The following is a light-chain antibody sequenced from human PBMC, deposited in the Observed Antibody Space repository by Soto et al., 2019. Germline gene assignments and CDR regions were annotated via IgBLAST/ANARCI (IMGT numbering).Light chain of an antibody. J-gene: IGKJ2*01. CDR1: RNIDIW. V-gene: IGKV1-5*01. CDR3: QQSHLYSWYT. CDR2: DAS. Sequence: DVPMTQSPSTLSASIGDRVTITCRASRNIDIWLAWYQQKPGKAPKLLIYDASTLESGVPSRFSGSGSGTEFTLTIGSLQPDDFATYYCQQSHLYSWYTFGQGTKLEIK.